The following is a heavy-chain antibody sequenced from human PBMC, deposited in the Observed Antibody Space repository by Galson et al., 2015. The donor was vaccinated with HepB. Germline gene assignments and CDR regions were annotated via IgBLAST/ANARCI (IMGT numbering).Heavy chain of an antibody. CDR2: ISAYNGNT. CDR3: ARDLNPGYCSSTSCPYYYYYYMDV. Sequence: SVKVSCKASGYTFTSYGISWVRQAPGQGLEWMGWISAYNGNTNYAQKLQGRVTMTTDTSTSTAYMELRSLRSDDTAVYYCARDLNPGYCSSTSCPYYYYYYMDVWGKGTTVTVSS. J-gene: IGHJ6*03. D-gene: IGHD2-2*01. V-gene: IGHV1-18*01. CDR1: GYTFTSYG.